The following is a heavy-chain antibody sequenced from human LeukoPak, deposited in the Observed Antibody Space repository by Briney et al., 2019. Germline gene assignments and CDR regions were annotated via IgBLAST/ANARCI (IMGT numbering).Heavy chain of an antibody. J-gene: IGHJ4*02. CDR2: IKSKTDGGTT. Sequence: PGGSLRLSCAASGFTFINAWLSWVRKAPGKGLEWVGRIKSKTDGGTTDYAAPVKGRFTISRDDSKNTLYVQMNSLKTEDTAVYHCTIGDRYGADYWGQGTMVTVSS. CDR3: TIGDRYGADY. CDR1: GFTFINAW. V-gene: IGHV3-15*01. D-gene: IGHD5-18*01.